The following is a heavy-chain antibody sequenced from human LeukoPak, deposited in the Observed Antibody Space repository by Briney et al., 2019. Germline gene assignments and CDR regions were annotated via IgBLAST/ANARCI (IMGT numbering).Heavy chain of an antibody. Sequence: SETLSLTCTVSGYSISSGYYWGWIRQPPGKGLEWIGSIHHSGSTYYNPSLKSRVTISIDTSKNQFSLKLSSVPAADTAVYYCAREGLGSGRGGDFDLWGRGTLVTVSS. CDR3: AREGLGSGRGGDFDL. J-gene: IGHJ2*01. D-gene: IGHD2-15*01. CDR1: GYSISSGYY. V-gene: IGHV4-38-2*02. CDR2: IHHSGST.